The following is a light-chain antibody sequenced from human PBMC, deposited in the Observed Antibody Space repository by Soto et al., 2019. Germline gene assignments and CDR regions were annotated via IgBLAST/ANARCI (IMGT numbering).Light chain of an antibody. J-gene: IGKJ2*01. CDR3: QQYENSPYT. CDR1: QSVSRSY. V-gene: IGKV3-20*01. Sequence: EIVLTQSLGTLSLSPGERATLSCRASQSVSRSYLAWYQQKPGQAPSLLIYGASSRATGIPDRFSGSGSGTAFTLTSSRLEPDDFAVYYWQQYENSPYTFGQGTKLEIK. CDR2: GAS.